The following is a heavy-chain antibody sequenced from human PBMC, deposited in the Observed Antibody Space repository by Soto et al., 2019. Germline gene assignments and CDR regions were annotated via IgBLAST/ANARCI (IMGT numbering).Heavy chain of an antibody. V-gene: IGHV1-2*02. CDR1: GYSLRSNY. CDR3: ARDLIVDGPDNYAMDV. CDR2: INPNSSGT. J-gene: IGHJ6*02. Sequence: ASVKVSCRASGYSLRSNYIHWVRQSPEQGLEWLGWINPNSSGTFYAQKFQGRVTMTRDTSLTTVYMQLNRLTADETAVYYCARDLIVDGPDNYAMDVWGQGTTVTVS. D-gene: IGHD3-22*01.